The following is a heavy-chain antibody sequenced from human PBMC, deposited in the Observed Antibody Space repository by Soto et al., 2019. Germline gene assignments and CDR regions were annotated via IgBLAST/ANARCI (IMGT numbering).Heavy chain of an antibody. Sequence: EVQLVASGGVLVKPGESLRLSCAGSGLSFSDVKMTWVRQLPGKGLEWVGRIQTKTGGGTADYPAAVRGRSTISRDESKNTLYPQLNSLKTEDTAVYYAASDDGWDLQIWGKETTATVSS. CDR1: GLSFSDVK. CDR3: ASDDGWDLQI. J-gene: IGHJ3*02. V-gene: IGHV3-15*01. D-gene: IGHD6-19*01. CDR2: IQTKTGGGTA.